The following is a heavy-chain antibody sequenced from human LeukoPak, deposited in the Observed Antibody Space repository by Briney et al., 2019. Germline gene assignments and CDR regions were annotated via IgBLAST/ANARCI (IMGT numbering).Heavy chain of an antibody. J-gene: IGHJ5*02. CDR2: INAGNGNT. CDR1: GYTFTSYA. V-gene: IGHV1-3*01. CDR3: ARDRGDYGFDP. D-gene: IGHD4-17*01. Sequence: ASVKVSCKASGYTFTSYAMHWVRQAPGQRLEWMGRINAGNGNTKYSQKFQGRVTITRDTSASTAYMELSSLRSEDTAVYYCARDRGDYGFDPWGQGTLVTVSS.